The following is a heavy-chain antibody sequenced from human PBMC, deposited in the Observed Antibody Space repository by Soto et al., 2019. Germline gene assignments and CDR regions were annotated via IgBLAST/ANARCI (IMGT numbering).Heavy chain of an antibody. J-gene: IGHJ6*03. CDR3: AKSKRGYSGYVGYYYYYMDV. CDR1: GFTFSSYA. D-gene: IGHD5-12*01. V-gene: IGHV3-23*01. Sequence: GESLKISCAASGFTFSSYAMSWVRQAPGKGLEWVSAISGSGGSTYYADSVKGRFTISRDNSKNTLYLQMNSLRAEDTAVYYCAKSKRGYSGYVGYYYYYMDVWGKGTTVTVSS. CDR2: ISGSGGST.